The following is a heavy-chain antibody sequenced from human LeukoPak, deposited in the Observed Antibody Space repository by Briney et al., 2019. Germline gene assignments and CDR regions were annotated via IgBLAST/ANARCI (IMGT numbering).Heavy chain of an antibody. CDR1: RFMVNDHA. V-gene: IGHV3-9*01. D-gene: IGHD3-16*02. J-gene: IGHJ6*02. CDR2: VFWNGVDK. CDR3: SKDISAGGLDV. Sequence: GGSLRLSCVALRFMVNDHAMHWVRQTPGKGLEWIAGVFWNGVDKGYADSVKGRFTIFRDNAKNSIYLQMNSLRIEDTALYYCSKDISAGGLDVWGPGTPVTVSS.